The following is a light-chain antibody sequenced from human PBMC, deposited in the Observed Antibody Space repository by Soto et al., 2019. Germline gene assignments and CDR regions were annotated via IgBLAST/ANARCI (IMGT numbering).Light chain of an antibody. CDR3: QQYGSSGT. V-gene: IGKV3-20*01. J-gene: IGKJ1*01. Sequence: TQSPVTLSLSPGARATLSCRASQSVSNNYLAWYQQKPGQAPRLLIYGASNRATGIPDRFSGSGSGTDFTLTISRLEPEDFAVYYCQQYGSSGTFGQGTKVDIK. CDR1: QSVSNNY. CDR2: GAS.